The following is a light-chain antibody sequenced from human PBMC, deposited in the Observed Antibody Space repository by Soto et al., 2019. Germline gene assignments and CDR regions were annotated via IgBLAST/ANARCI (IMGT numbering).Light chain of an antibody. V-gene: IGKV3-11*01. Sequence: EIVLTQSPATLSLSLGERATLSCMASQSVSSYLAWYQQKPGQAPRLLIYDASNRATGIPARFSGSGSGTDFTLTISSLEPEDFAVYYCQQYNNWPLTFGQGTKVDIK. CDR3: QQYNNWPLT. CDR1: QSVSSY. CDR2: DAS. J-gene: IGKJ1*01.